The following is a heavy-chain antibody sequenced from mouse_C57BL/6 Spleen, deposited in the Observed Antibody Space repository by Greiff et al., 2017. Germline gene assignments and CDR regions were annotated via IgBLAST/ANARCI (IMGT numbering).Heavy chain of an antibody. CDR3: TRMGIYYYSLRYMDY. V-gene: IGHV1-15*01. J-gene: IGHJ4*01. Sequence: QVQLQQSGAELVRPGASVTLSCKASGYTFTDYEMHWVKQTPVHGLEWIGAIDPETGGTAYNQKFKGKAILTADQSSSTAYMALRSLTSEDSAVYYCTRMGIYYYSLRYMDYWGQGTSVTVSS. D-gene: IGHD1-1*01. CDR2: IDPETGGT. CDR1: GYTFTDYE.